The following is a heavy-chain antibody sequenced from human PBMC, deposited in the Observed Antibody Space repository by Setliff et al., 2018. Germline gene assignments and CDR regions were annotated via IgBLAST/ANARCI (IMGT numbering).Heavy chain of an antibody. D-gene: IGHD3-22*01. CDR2: IQEDGGQE. J-gene: IGHJ3*01. Sequence: GESLKISCAASGFTFSSYWMTWVRQAPGKGLEWVANIQEDGGQENYVDSVKGRFTISRDNTENSVFLQMNSLRVEDTAVYYCARDESPQDSLDSKTYYYDALDVWGQGTMVTVS. V-gene: IGHV3-7*01. CDR1: GFTFSSYW. CDR3: ARDESPQDSLDSKTYYYDALDV.